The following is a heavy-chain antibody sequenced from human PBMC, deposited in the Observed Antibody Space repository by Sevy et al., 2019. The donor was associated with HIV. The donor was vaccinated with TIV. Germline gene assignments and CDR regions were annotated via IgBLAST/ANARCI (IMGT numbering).Heavy chain of an antibody. CDR1: GFTVSSVY. V-gene: IGHV3-53*01. Sequence: GGSLRLSCAASGFTVSSVYMSWVRQAPGKGLEWVSLIYDAGSTYFADSVEGRFTSSRDDSKNTLYLQMNSLRAEDTAVYFCARESEYSSSPGAFDIWGQGTMVTVSS. J-gene: IGHJ3*02. CDR2: IYDAGST. D-gene: IGHD6-6*01. CDR3: ARESEYSSSPGAFDI.